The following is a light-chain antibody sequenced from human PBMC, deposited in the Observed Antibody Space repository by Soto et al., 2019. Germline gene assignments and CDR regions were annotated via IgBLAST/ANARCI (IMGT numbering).Light chain of an antibody. CDR2: DVN. J-gene: IGLJ2*01. V-gene: IGLV2-11*01. CDR1: TSDVGGYNY. CDR3: CSYASNYTLV. Sequence: QSALTQPRSVSGSPGQSVTISCTGATSDVGGYNYVSWYQQHPVKAPKLMIYDVNKRPSGGPDRFSGSKSGNTASLTISGLQAEDEADYYCCSYASNYTLVFGGGTQLTVL.